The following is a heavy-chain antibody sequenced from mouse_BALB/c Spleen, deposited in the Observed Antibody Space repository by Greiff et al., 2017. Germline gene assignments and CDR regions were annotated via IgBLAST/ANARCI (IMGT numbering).Heavy chain of an antibody. CDR1: GFAFSSYD. Sequence: EVQVVESGGGLVKPGGSLKLSCAASGFAFSSYDMSWVRQTPEKRLEWVAYISSGGGSTYYPDTVKGRFTISRDNAKNTLYLQMSSLKSEDTAMYYCARQNGNYLDYWGQGTTLTVSS. CDR3: ARQNGNYLDY. CDR2: ISSGGGST. D-gene: IGHD2-1*01. V-gene: IGHV5-12-1*01. J-gene: IGHJ2*01.